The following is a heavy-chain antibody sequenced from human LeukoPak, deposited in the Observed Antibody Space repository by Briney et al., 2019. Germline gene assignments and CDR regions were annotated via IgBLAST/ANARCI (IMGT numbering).Heavy chain of an antibody. CDR3: ARGGRSSSHFDY. Sequence: PSETLSLTGTVSGGSIGSYYWSWIRQPPGKGLEWIGYIYYSGSTNYNPSLKSRVTISVDTSKNQFSLKLSSVTAADTAVYYCARGGRSSSHFDYWGQGTLVTVSS. CDR1: GGSIGSYY. CDR2: IYYSGST. J-gene: IGHJ4*02. D-gene: IGHD6-6*01. V-gene: IGHV4-59*01.